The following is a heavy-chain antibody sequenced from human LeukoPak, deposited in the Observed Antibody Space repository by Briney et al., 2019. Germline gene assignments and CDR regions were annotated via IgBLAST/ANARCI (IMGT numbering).Heavy chain of an antibody. V-gene: IGHV1-8*02. Sequence: ASVKVSCKASGYTFTGYYMHWVRQATGQGLEWMGWMNPNSGNTGYAQKFQGRVTMTRNTSISTAYMELSSLRSEDTAVYYCARGLNKIGSGFIYYYYYYMDVWGKGTTVTISS. CDR2: MNPNSGNT. CDR3: ARGLNKIGSGFIYYYYYYMDV. J-gene: IGHJ6*03. D-gene: IGHD6-19*01. CDR1: GYTFTGYY.